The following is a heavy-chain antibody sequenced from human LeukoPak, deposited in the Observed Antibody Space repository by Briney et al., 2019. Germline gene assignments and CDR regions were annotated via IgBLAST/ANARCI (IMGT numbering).Heavy chain of an antibody. J-gene: IGHJ4*02. Sequence: PGGSLRLSCAASGFTFSSYSMNWVRQAPGKGLEWVSSISSTSSYINYADSVKGRFTISRDNANSSLYLQMNSLRAEDTAVYYCARDSVGARAGTSSRTQFDYWGQGTLVTVSS. CDR1: GFTFSSYS. D-gene: IGHD6-19*01. CDR3: ARDSVGARAGTSSRTQFDY. CDR2: ISSTSSYI. V-gene: IGHV3-21*06.